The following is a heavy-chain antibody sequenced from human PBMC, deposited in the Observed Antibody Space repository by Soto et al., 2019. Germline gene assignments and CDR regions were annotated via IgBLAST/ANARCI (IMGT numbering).Heavy chain of an antibody. V-gene: IGHV3-48*01. CDR2: ISSSSDTI. D-gene: IGHD2-8*01. CDR3: TRSSTCYDY. Sequence: GGSLRLSCAPSGFTLPGYSMNWVRQAPGKGLEWVSYISSSSDTIYYADSVKGRFTISRDNAKNLLYLQMKSLRAEDTAVYYSTRSSTCYDYWGQGTLVTVSS. CDR1: GFTLPGYS. J-gene: IGHJ4*02.